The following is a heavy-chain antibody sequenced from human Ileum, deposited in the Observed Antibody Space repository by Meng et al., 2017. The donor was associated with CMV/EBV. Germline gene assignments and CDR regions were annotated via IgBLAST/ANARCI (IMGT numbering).Heavy chain of an antibody. D-gene: IGHD1-14*01. V-gene: IGHV4-30-2*01. J-gene: IGHJ3*01. Sequence: ELICVLVTCSLALALTSSVPRASINGVHCPWINSSSWIPQPPGERLEWIWTLYHDKFTHVNPSLMSRVTMSVDSSKNLFSLEMTSVTAADTAVYYCSRGRNNAFDVWGQGTMVTVSS. CDR1: RASINGVHCP. CDR2: LYHDKFT. CDR3: SRGRNNAFDV.